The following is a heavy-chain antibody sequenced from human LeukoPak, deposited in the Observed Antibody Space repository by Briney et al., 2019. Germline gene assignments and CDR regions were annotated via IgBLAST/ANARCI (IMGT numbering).Heavy chain of an antibody. V-gene: IGHV3-21*01. CDR2: ISSSSSYI. Sequence: GGSLRLSCAASGFTFSSYSMNWVRQAPGKGLEWVSSISSSSSYIYYADSVKGRFTISRDNAQKSLYLQMNSLRAEDTAVYYCAVDCSGGSCYYEDFDYWGQGTLVTVSS. CDR3: AVDCSGGSCYYEDFDY. J-gene: IGHJ4*02. D-gene: IGHD2-15*01. CDR1: GFTFSSYS.